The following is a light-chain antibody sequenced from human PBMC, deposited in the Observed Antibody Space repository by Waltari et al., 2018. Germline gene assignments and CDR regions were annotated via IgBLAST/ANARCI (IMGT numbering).Light chain of an antibody. CDR3: HGYGSSPTWT. CDR2: DAS. J-gene: IGKJ1*01. CDR1: QIVISRY. Sequence: EMVLTQPPGTLSVTRGERATLSCRASQIVISRYLAWYQQKPGQAPRLLIFDASSRATGIPDRFTGSGSGTDFSLTISSVEPEDSAVYYCHGYGSSPTWTFGQGTKVEIK. V-gene: IGKV3-20*01.